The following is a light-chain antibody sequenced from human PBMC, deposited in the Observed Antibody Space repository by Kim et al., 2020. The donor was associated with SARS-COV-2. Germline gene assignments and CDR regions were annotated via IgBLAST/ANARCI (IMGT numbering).Light chain of an antibody. J-gene: IGKJ4*01. V-gene: IGKV3-15*01. CDR2: GAS. Sequence: VSPGERATLACRASQSVSSNLAGYQQKPGQAPRLLIYGASTRATGIPARFSGSGSGTEFTLTISSLQSEDFAVYYCQQYNNWPLTFGGGTKVDIK. CDR1: QSVSSN. CDR3: QQYNNWPLT.